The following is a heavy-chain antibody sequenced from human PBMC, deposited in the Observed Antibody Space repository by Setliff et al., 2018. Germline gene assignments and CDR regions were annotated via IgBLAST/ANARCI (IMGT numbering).Heavy chain of an antibody. CDR3: ARPLSLCGGECNSHWFDP. Sequence: SVKVSCKASGGTFSSYAISWVRQAPGKGLEWMGGIIPSLGIANYAQKFQGRVTITADKPTSTAYMELISLRSEDTAVYYCARPLSLCGGECNSHWFDPWGQGTLVTVSS. D-gene: IGHD2-21*01. V-gene: IGHV1-69*10. J-gene: IGHJ5*02. CDR1: GGTFSSYA. CDR2: IIPSLGIA.